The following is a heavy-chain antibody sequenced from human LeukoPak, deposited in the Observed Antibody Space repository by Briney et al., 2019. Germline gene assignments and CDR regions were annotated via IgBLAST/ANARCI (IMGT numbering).Heavy chain of an antibody. D-gene: IGHD3-3*01. CDR2: IYYSGST. Sequence: SETLSLTCTVSGGSISSYYWSWIRQPPGKGLEWIGYIYYSGSTNYNPSLKSRVTISVDTSKNQFFLKLSSVTAADTAVYYCATITIFGPIDYWGQGTLVTVSS. J-gene: IGHJ4*02. V-gene: IGHV4-59*01. CDR3: ATITIFGPIDY. CDR1: GGSISSYY.